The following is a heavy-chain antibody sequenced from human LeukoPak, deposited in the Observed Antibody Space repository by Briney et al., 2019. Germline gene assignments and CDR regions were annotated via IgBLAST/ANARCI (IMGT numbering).Heavy chain of an antibody. J-gene: IGHJ3*02. CDR3: ARRRGAHTANALDI. CDR1: GGSISSYY. CDR2: IYSSGST. Sequence: SETLSLTCTVSGGSISSYYWSWIRQPPGKGLEWIGYIYSSGSTNYNPSLKSRVTISVDTSKNQFSLTLSSVTAADTAVYYCARRRGAHTANALDIWGQGRMVTVSS. V-gene: IGHV4-59*08. D-gene: IGHD4-17*01.